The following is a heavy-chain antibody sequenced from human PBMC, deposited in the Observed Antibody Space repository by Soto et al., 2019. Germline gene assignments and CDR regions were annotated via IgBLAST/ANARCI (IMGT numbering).Heavy chain of an antibody. CDR1: GFTFSSYD. D-gene: IGHD2-2*01. J-gene: IGHJ3*02. V-gene: IGHV3-13*01. CDR2: IGTAGDT. CDR3: ARVAQLVWAFDI. Sequence: PGGSLRLSCAASGFTFSSYDMHLVRQATGKGLEWVSAIGTAGDTYYPGSVKGRFTISRENAKNSLYLQMNSLRAEDTAVYYCARVAQLVWAFDIWGQGTMVTVSS.